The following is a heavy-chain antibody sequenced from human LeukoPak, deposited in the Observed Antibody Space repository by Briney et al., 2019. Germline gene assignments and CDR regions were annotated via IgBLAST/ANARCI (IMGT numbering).Heavy chain of an antibody. CDR2: ISGSGGST. V-gene: IGHV3-23*01. Sequence: GGSLRLSCAASGFTFSSYAMSWVRQAPGKGLEWVSAISGSGGSTYYADSVKGRFTISRDNSKNTLYLQMNSLRAEDTAVCYCAKDPDSLTPYWYFDLWGRGTLVTVSS. D-gene: IGHD1-14*01. CDR3: AKDPDSLTPYWYFDL. J-gene: IGHJ2*01. CDR1: GFTFSSYA.